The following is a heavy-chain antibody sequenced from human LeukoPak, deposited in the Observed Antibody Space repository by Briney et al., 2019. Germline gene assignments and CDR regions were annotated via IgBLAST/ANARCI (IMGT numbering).Heavy chain of an antibody. CDR1: GGTFSSYA. D-gene: IGHD3-10*01. CDR3: ARPAPTGVDAFDT. CDR2: IDPSGGRT. V-gene: IGHV1-46*01. Sequence: VSVNVSCKASGGTFSSYAISWVRQAPGQGLEWMGTIDPSGGRTAYAQKFQGRVTVTRDTSTSTVYMDLSSLRSEDTAVYYCARPAPTGVDAFDTWGQGTMATVSS. J-gene: IGHJ3*02.